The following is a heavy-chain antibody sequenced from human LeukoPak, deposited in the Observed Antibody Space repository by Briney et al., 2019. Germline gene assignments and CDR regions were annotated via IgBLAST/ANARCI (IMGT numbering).Heavy chain of an antibody. J-gene: IGHJ4*02. CDR1: GGTFSGYA. D-gene: IGHD3-22*01. CDR2: IIPIFGTA. CDR3: ARDYSSGYYYAPFDY. Sequence: SVKVSCKASGGTFSGYAISWVRQAPGQGLEWMGGIIPIFGTANYAQKFQGRVTITTDESMSTAYMELSSLRSEDTAVYYCARDYSSGYYYAPFDYWGQGTLVTVSS. V-gene: IGHV1-69*05.